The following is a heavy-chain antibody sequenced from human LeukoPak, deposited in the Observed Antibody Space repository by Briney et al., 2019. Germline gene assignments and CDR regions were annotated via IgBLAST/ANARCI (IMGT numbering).Heavy chain of an antibody. CDR3: ARVVDYSRSDYFDY. V-gene: IGHV1-69*04. J-gene: IGHJ4*02. Sequence: GASVKVSCKASGGTFSSYAISWVRQAPGQGLEWMGRIIPILGIANYAQKFQGRVTITADKSTSTAYMELSSLRSEDTAVYYCARVVDYSRSDYFDYWGQGTLVTVSS. CDR2: IIPILGIA. CDR1: GGTFSSYA. D-gene: IGHD1-26*01.